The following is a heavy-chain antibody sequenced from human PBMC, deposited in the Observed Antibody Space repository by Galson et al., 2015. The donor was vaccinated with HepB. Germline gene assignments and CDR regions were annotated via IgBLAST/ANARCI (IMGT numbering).Heavy chain of an antibody. Sequence: SVKVSCKVSGYTLTELSMHWVRQAPGKGLEWMGGFDPEDGETIYAQKFQGRVTMAEDTSTDTAYMELSSLRSEDTAVYYCATAMVTMVRGVILLWYLDLWGRGTLVTVSS. J-gene: IGHJ2*01. D-gene: IGHD3-10*01. CDR3: ATAMVTMVRGVILLWYLDL. CDR1: GYTLTELS. CDR2: FDPEDGET. V-gene: IGHV1-24*01.